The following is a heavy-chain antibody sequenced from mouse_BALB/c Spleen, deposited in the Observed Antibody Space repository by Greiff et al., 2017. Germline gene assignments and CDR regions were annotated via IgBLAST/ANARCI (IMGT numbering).Heavy chain of an antibody. D-gene: IGHD2-1*01. J-gene: IGHJ4*01. CDR1: GFSLTSYG. CDR2: IWAGGST. V-gene: IGHV2-9*02. CDR3: ARERPKLQEAMDY. Sequence: QVQLKESGPGLVAPSQSLSITCTVSGFSLTSYGVHWVRQPPGKGLEWLGVIWAGGSTNYNSALMSRLSISKDNSKSQVFLKMNSLQTDDTAMYYCARERPKLQEAMDYWGQGTSVTVSS.